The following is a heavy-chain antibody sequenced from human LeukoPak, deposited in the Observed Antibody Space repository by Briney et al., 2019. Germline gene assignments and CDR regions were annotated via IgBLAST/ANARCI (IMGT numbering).Heavy chain of an antibody. CDR2: IYPGDSDT. D-gene: IGHD2/OR15-2a*01. Sequence: GESLKISCKGSGYSFTSYWIGWVRQMPGKGLEWMGIIYPGDSDTRYSPSFQGEVTISADKSISTAYLLWSSLKASDTAMYYCATERDNRAFDYWGQGTLVTVSS. CDR3: ATERDNRAFDY. CDR1: GYSFTSYW. J-gene: IGHJ4*02. V-gene: IGHV5-51*01.